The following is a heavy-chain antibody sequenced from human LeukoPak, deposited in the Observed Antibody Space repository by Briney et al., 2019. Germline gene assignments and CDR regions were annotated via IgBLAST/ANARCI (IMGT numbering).Heavy chain of an antibody. J-gene: IGHJ6*02. D-gene: IGHD5-24*01. CDR1: GFTVSSNY. Sequence: GGSLRLSCAASGFTVSSNYMSWVRQAPGKGLEWVSVIYSGGSTYCADSVKGRFTISRDNSKNTLYLQMNSLRAEDTAVYCCARDRDGYNGMDVWGQGTTVTVSS. CDR2: IYSGGST. CDR3: ARDRDGYNGMDV. V-gene: IGHV3-53*01.